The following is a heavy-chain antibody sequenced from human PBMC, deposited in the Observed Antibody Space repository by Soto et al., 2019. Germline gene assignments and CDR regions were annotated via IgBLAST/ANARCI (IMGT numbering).Heavy chain of an antibody. D-gene: IGHD3-10*01. CDR3: VRDSRRGYGMDV. V-gene: IGHV3-48*02. CDR1: GFTFSSHS. Sequence: EVQLVESGGGLVQPGGSLRLSCVASGFTFSSHSMNWVRQAPGKGLEWVSYISGGSKSIYYAASVKGRFTISRDNAKNALYLERKSLRDEDTAVYSCVRDSRRGYGMDVWGPGTTVTVSS. J-gene: IGHJ6*02. CDR2: ISGGSKSI.